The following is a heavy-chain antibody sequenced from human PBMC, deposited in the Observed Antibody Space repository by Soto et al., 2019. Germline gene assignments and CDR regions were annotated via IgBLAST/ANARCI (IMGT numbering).Heavy chain of an antibody. V-gene: IGHV4-61*08. Sequence: SETLSLTCTVSDDSFRGADYYWSWIRQPLGKGPEWTGYTYYNGDTKYNPALKSRVTMSVDTSKNQFSLRLSSVTAADTAVYFCARVPGYIDGWRTFDFWGRGILVTVSS. D-gene: IGHD6-19*01. CDR2: TYYNGDT. CDR1: DDSFRGADYY. CDR3: ARVPGYIDGWRTFDF. J-gene: IGHJ4*02.